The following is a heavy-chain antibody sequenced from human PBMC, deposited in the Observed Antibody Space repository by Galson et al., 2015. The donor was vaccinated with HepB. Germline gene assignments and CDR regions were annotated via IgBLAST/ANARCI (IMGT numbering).Heavy chain of an antibody. Sequence: SVKVSCKASGVTFSNFAIAWVRQAPGQGLEWMGGIIPMFGVANYAQKFQGRVRMTADESTTTTSMELRSLRPEDTAMYYCVRVSRRGDYNDHGWLGIDGFDVWGQGTLVTVPS. D-gene: IGHD3-10*01. J-gene: IGHJ3*01. CDR1: GVTFSNFA. V-gene: IGHV1-69*13. CDR2: IIPMFGVA. CDR3: VRVSRRGDYNDHGWLGIDGFDV.